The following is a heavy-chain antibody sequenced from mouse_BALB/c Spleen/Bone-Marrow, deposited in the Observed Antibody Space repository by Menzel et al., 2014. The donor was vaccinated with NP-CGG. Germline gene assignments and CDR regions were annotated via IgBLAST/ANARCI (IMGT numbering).Heavy chain of an antibody. Sequence: VQLQQSGPELVKPGASVKVSCKASGYSFTGYFMNWVMQSHGESLEWIGRINPYNGDTFYNQKFKGKATLTVDKSSSTAHMELRSLASEDSAVYYCARSGDYDRFAYWGQGTLVTVSA. D-gene: IGHD2-4*01. CDR3: ARSGDYDRFAY. V-gene: IGHV1-20*02. J-gene: IGHJ3*01. CDR2: INPYNGDT. CDR1: GYSFTGYF.